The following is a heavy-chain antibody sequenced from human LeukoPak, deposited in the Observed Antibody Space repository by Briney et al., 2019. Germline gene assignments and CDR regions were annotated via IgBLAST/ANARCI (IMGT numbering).Heavy chain of an antibody. CDR3: AREYYYDSSGYGYYFDY. Sequence: ASVKVSCKASGGTFSSYAISWVRQAPGQGLGWMGRIIPILGIANYAQKFQGRVTITADKSTSTAYMELSSLRSEDTAVYYCAREYYYDSSGYGYYFDYWGQGTLVTVSS. CDR1: GGTFSSYA. V-gene: IGHV1-69*04. D-gene: IGHD3-22*01. J-gene: IGHJ4*02. CDR2: IIPILGIA.